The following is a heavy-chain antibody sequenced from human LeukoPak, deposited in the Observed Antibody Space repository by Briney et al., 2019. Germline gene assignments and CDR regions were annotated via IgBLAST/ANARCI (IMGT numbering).Heavy chain of an antibody. D-gene: IGHD6-13*01. CDR1: GGSINTFY. V-gene: IGHV4-59*01. J-gene: IGHJ4*02. CDR3: AMAYSSSWYYFDY. CDR2: IYSSGTT. Sequence: SETLSLTCTVSGGSINTFYWNWIRQPPGKGLEWIGYIYSSGTTNYNPSLKSRVTISIDASKNQFSLRLNSVTAADTAVYYCAMAYSSSWYYFDYWGQGTLVTVSS.